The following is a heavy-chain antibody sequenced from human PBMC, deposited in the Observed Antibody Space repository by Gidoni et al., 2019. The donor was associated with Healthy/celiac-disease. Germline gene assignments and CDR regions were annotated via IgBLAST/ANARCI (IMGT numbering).Heavy chain of an antibody. Sequence: EVQLVESGGGLVQRGGSLRLSCAASGFTFSSYDMHWVRQATGKGLEWVSAIGTAGDTYYPGSVKGRFTISRENAKNSLYLQMNSLRAGDTAVYDCARGGVVASERVDVWGKGTTVTVSS. V-gene: IGHV3-13*01. J-gene: IGHJ6*04. CDR3: ARGGVVASERVDV. D-gene: IGHD2-21*01. CDR1: GFTFSSYD. CDR2: IGTAGDT.